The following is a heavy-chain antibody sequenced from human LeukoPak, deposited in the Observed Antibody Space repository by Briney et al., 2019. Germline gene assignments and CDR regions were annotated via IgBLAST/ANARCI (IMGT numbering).Heavy chain of an antibody. V-gene: IGHV4-34*01. CDR3: ARAGDSSGYYYVFDY. CDR2: INHSGST. J-gene: IGHJ4*02. CDR1: GGSFSGYY. D-gene: IGHD3-22*01. Sequence: SETLSLTCAVYGGSFSGYYWSWLRQPPGKGLEWIGEINHSGSTNYNPSLKSRVTISVDTSKNQFSLKLSSVTAADTAVYYCARAGDSSGYYYVFDYWGQGTLVTVSS.